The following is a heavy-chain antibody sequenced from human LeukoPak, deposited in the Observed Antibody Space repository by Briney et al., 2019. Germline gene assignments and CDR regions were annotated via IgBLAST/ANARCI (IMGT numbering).Heavy chain of an antibody. V-gene: IGHV1-18*01. CDR1: GYTFTSYG. CDR3: ARDRYYGDYAETLFGY. D-gene: IGHD4-17*01. CDR2: ISAYNGNT. Sequence: ASVKVSCKASGYTFTSYGISWVRQAPGQGLEWMGWISAYNGNTNYAQKLQGRVTMTRDTSISTAYMELSRLRSDDTAVYYCARDRYYGDYAETLFGYWGQGTLVTVSS. J-gene: IGHJ4*02.